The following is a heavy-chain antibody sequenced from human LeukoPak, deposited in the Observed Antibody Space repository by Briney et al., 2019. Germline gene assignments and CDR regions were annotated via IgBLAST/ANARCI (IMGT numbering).Heavy chain of an antibody. J-gene: IGHJ3*02. CDR1: GFAFSSYW. Sequence: GGSLRLSCAASGFAFSSYWMHWVRQAPGKGLVWVSRINSDGSSTTYADSVKSRFTTSRDNAKNTLYLQMSSLRVEDTAVYYCANGYSSTYYNALDIRGQGTMVTVSS. V-gene: IGHV3-74*01. CDR2: INSDGSST. CDR3: ANGYSSTYYNALDI. D-gene: IGHD6-13*01.